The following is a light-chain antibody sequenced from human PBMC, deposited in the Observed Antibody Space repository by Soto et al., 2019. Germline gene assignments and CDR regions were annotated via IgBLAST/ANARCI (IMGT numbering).Light chain of an antibody. V-gene: IGKV3-20*01. CDR3: QQYTT. CDR2: GAS. J-gene: IGKJ1*01. Sequence: EIVWTQSPGTLSLSPGERATLSCRASQSVSSGYLAWYQQKPGQAPRLLIYGASSRATGIPDRFSGSGSGTDFTLTISRLEPEDFAVYYCQQYTTFGQGTKVDIK. CDR1: QSVSSGY.